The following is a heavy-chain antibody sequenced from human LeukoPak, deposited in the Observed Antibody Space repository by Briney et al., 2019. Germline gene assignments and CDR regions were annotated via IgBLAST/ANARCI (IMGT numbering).Heavy chain of an antibody. V-gene: IGHV3-7*03. J-gene: IGHJ4*02. CDR3: AKDDGWLHYYH. CDR2: IKQDGSEK. Sequence: GGSLRLSCAASGFTFSSYWMSWVRQAPGKGLEWVANIKQDGSEKYYVDSVKGRFTISRDNAKNSLYLQMNSLRAEDTATYYCAKDDGWLHYYHWGQGTLVTVSS. CDR1: GFTFSSYW. D-gene: IGHD3-10*01.